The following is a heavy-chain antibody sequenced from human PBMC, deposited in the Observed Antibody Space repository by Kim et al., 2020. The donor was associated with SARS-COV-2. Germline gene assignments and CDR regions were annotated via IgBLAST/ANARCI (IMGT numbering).Heavy chain of an antibody. Sequence: AYAASVKGRFTISRDDSKNTAYLQMNSLKTEDTAVYYCTRLGITGTGFDYWGQGTLVTVSS. D-gene: IGHD1-20*01. J-gene: IGHJ4*02. V-gene: IGHV3-73*01. CDR3: TRLGITGTGFDY.